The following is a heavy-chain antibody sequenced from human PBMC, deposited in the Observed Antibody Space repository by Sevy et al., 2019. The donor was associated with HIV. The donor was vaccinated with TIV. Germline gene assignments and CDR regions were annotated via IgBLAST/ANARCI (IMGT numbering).Heavy chain of an antibody. D-gene: IGHD3-16*01. J-gene: IGHJ4*02. CDR3: ARDRGEILSSAFDY. V-gene: IGHV3-30*03. CDR1: GFTFSDHR. CDR2: ISYDGRNNK. Sequence: GGSLRLSCAAFGFTFSDHRMHWVRQAPGKGLEWVAVISYDGRNNKYNVDSVKGQFTISRDNSKNTVYLQMNSLRPEDTAIYYCARDRGEILSSAFDYWGQGTLVTVSS.